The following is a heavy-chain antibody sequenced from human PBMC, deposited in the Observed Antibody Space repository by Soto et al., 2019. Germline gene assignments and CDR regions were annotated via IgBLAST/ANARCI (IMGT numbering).Heavy chain of an antibody. V-gene: IGHV3-7*05. Sequence: GGSLRLSCAASGFTFSSYWMSWVRQAPGKGLEWVANIKQDGSEKYYVDSVKGRFTISRDNAKNSLYLQMNSLRAEDTAVYYCAREVTDYDFWSGYPNGAFDIWGQGTMVTVSS. CDR3: AREVTDYDFWSGYPNGAFDI. CDR2: IKQDGSEK. D-gene: IGHD3-3*01. CDR1: GFTFSSYW. J-gene: IGHJ3*02.